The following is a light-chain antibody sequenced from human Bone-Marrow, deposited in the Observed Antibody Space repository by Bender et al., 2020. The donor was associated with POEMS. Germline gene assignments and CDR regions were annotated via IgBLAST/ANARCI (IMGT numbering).Light chain of an antibody. CDR3: SSYTTSSTSV. V-gene: IGLV2-11*01. CDR1: SSDVGGYNY. CDR2: DVT. Sequence: QSALTQPRSVSASPGQSVTISCTGTSSDVGGYNYVSWYQQHPGKAPKLMISDVTKRPSGVPDRFSGSKSGDTASLTISGLQAEDEADYYCSSYTTSSTSVFGVGTKLTVL. J-gene: IGLJ3*02.